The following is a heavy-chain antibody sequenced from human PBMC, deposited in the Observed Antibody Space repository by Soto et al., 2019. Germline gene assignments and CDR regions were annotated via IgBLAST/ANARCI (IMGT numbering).Heavy chain of an antibody. CDR3: AVGDIVVVPAAIPPEYFQH. V-gene: IGHV1-69*02. CDR1: GGTFSSYT. J-gene: IGHJ1*01. D-gene: IGHD2-2*01. Sequence: QVQLVQSGAEVKKPGSSVKVSCKASGGTFSSYTISWVRQAPGQGLEWIGRIIPILGIANYAQKFQGRVTITADKSTSTAYMELSSLRSEDTAVYYCAVGDIVVVPAAIPPEYFQHWGQGTLVTVSS. CDR2: IIPILGIA.